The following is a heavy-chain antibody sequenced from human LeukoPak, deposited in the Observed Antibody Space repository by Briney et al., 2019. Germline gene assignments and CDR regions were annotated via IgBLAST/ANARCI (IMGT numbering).Heavy chain of an antibody. V-gene: IGHV3-23*01. CDR2: ISGSGGST. CDR3: AKGENYYDSSGYYGPFDY. CDR1: GFTFSSYG. J-gene: IGHJ4*02. Sequence: GGSLRLSCAASGFTFSSYGMSWVRQAPGKGLEWVSAISGSGGSTYYADSVKGRFTISRDNSKNTLYLQMNSLRAEDTAVYYCAKGENYYDSSGYYGPFDYWGQGTLVTVSS. D-gene: IGHD3-22*01.